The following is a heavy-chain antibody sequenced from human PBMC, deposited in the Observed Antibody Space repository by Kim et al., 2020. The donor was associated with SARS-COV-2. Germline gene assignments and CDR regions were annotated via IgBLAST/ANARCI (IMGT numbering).Heavy chain of an antibody. Sequence: GGSLRLSCAASGFTFSSYGMHWVRQAPGKGLEWVAVIWYDGSNKYYADSVKGRFTISRDNSKNTLYLQMNSLRAEDTAVYYCARDLTLRDRSDYWGQGTLVTVSS. J-gene: IGHJ4*02. CDR3: ARDLTLRDRSDY. CDR1: GFTFSSYG. CDR2: IWYDGSNK. V-gene: IGHV3-33*01. D-gene: IGHD3-22*01.